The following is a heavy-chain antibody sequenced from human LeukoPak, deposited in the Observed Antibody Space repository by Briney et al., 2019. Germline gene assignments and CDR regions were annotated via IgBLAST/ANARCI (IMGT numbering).Heavy chain of an antibody. CDR3: ARGTTAAAGIFDC. D-gene: IGHD6-13*01. CDR2: IYSSGST. Sequence: SETLSLTCSVSGGSISSYYWSWVRQPAEKGLEWIGRIYSSGSTNYNPSLNSRVTMSVDTSNNQFSLRLTSVTAADTAVYYCARGTTAAAGIFDCWGQGTLVTVSS. CDR1: GGSISSYY. J-gene: IGHJ4*02. V-gene: IGHV4-4*07.